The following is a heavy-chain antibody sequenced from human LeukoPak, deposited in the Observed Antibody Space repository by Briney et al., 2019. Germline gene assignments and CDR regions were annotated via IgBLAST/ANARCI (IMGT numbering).Heavy chain of an antibody. Sequence: PGGSLRLSCAASGFTFSSYAMSWVRQAPGKGLEWVSAISGSGGSTYYADSVKGRFTISRDNSKNTLYLQMNSLRAEDTAVYYCAKGYRYGDGYNPDTLDYWGQGTLVTVSS. V-gene: IGHV3-23*01. CDR1: GFTFSSYA. D-gene: IGHD5-24*01. CDR3: AKGYRYGDGYNPDTLDY. CDR2: ISGSGGST. J-gene: IGHJ4*02.